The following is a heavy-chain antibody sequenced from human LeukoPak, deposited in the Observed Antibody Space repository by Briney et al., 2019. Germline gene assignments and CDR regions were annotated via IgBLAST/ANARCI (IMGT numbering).Heavy chain of an antibody. V-gene: IGHV4-59*01. CDR2: IYYSGYT. CDR1: DASISSYY. J-gene: IGHJ4*02. CDR3: AISEGSDAGFAY. Sequence: PSETLSLTCSVFDASISSYYWSWLRQSPGKGREWIGYIYYSGYTDYNPSLQSRVLISVDTSRSQFSLNLSSVTAADTAIYYCAISEGSDAGFAYWGQGTLVTVSS. D-gene: IGHD1-26*01.